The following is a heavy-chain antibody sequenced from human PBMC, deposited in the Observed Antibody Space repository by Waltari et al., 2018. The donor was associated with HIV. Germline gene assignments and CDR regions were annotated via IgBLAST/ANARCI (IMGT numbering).Heavy chain of an antibody. CDR3: ARDPCVNNCVYYYYGMDV. CDR1: GYTFTSSG. D-gene: IGHD1-20*01. Sequence: QVQLVQSGAEVKKPGASVKVSCKASGYTFTSSGISWVRQAPGQGLEWMGWISAYNGNTNYAQKLQGRVTMTTDTSTSTAYMELRSLRSDDTAVYYCARDPCVNNCVYYYYGMDVWGQGTTVTVSS. V-gene: IGHV1-18*01. J-gene: IGHJ6*02. CDR2: ISAYNGNT.